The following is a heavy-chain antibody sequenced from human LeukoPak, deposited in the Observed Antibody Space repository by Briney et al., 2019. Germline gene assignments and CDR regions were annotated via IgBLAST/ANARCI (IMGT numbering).Heavy chain of an antibody. J-gene: IGHJ6*03. CDR1: GGSFSGYY. D-gene: IGHD3-10*01. CDR3: ARVGVNPYYYYYYMGV. CDR2: INHSGST. V-gene: IGHV4-34*01. Sequence: PSETLSLTCAVYGGSFSGYYWSWIRQPPGKGLEWIGEINHSGSTNYNPSLKSRVTISVDTSKNQFSLKLSSVTAADTAVYYCARVGVNPYYYYYYMGVWGKGTTVTISS.